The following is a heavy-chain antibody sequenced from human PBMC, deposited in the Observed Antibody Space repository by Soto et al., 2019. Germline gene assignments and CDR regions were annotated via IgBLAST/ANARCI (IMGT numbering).Heavy chain of an antibody. CDR2: IYYSGYT. D-gene: IGHD6-13*01. J-gene: IGHJ3*02. V-gene: IGHV4-39*01. CDR3: ARPVGVEHQLVQDAFDI. Sequence: QLQLQESGPGLVKPSETLSLTCTVSGGSISSGTYYWGWIRQPPGKGLEWIGAIYYSGYTYYNPSLKSRVTISVDTSKNQFSLKLSSVTAADTAVYYCARPVGVEHQLVQDAFDIWGQGTMVTVSS. CDR1: GGSISSGTYY.